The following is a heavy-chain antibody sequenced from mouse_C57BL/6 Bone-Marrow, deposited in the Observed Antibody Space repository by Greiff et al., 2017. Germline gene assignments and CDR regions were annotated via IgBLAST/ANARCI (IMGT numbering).Heavy chain of an antibody. V-gene: IGHV1-69*01. Sequence: QVQLQQPGAELVMPGASVKLSCKASGYTFTSYWMHWVKQRPGQGLEWIGEIDPSDSYTNYNQKFKGKSTLTVDKSSSAAYMQLSSLTSEDSAVDYCARNDDDGFAYWGQGTLVTVSA. D-gene: IGHD2-4*01. CDR2: IDPSDSYT. CDR1: GYTFTSYW. CDR3: ARNDDDGFAY. J-gene: IGHJ3*01.